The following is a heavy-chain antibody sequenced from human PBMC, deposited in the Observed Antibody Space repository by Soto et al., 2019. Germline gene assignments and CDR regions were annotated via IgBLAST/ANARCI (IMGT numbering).Heavy chain of an antibody. Sequence: GGSLRLSCAASGFMFSSYWMAWVRQAPGKGLEWVANIKQDESDKGYVDSVKGRFTISRDNAKNSLYLQMNSLKVEDTAVYFCARDRGGALEFWGQWALVPVSP. J-gene: IGHJ1*01. V-gene: IGHV3-7*03. D-gene: IGHD3-16*01. CDR1: GFMFSSYW. CDR2: IKQDESDK. CDR3: ARDRGGALEF.